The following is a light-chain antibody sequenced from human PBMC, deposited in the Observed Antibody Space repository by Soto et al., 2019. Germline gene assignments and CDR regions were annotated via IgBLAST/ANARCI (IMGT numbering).Light chain of an antibody. Sequence: VLTQSPGTLSLSPGDEASLACRASETVRYNLLGWYRQIPGQSPRLLIYDASARPTGIPARFGGMGSGTQFTLTITSLQSEDFAVYYCQQYHKWPPLTFGGGTKVEI. CDR3: QQYHKWPPLT. CDR2: DAS. V-gene: IGKV3-15*01. CDR1: ETVRYN. J-gene: IGKJ4*01.